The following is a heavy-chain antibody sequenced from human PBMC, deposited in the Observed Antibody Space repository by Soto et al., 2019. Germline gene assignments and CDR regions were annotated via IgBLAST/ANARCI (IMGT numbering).Heavy chain of an antibody. D-gene: IGHD2-15*01. Sequence: LSLTCTVSGGSISSGGYYWSWIRQHPGKGLEWIGYIYYSGSTYYNPSLKSRVTISVDTSKNQFSLKLSSVTAADTAVYYCARRGLCSGGSCFDYWGQGTLVTVSS. J-gene: IGHJ4*02. V-gene: IGHV4-31*03. CDR3: ARRGLCSGGSCFDY. CDR2: IYYSGST. CDR1: GGSISSGGYY.